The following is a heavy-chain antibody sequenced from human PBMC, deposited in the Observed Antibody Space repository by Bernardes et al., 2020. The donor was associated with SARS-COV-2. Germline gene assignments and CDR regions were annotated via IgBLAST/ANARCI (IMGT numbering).Heavy chain of an antibody. J-gene: IGHJ5*02. V-gene: IGHV4-61*01. CDR2: ISYTGNT. D-gene: IGHD3-3*01. CDR1: GDSVTRNTYY. Sequence: SETLSLTCSVSGDSVTRNTYYWNWIRQPPGKGLEWVGSISYTGNTNYNPSLKSRVSISADTSKNQFSLKVNSVTTADTAVYYCARAIGADFWSGFLFDWFDPWGQGTLVTVSS. CDR3: ARAIGADFWSGFLFDWFDP.